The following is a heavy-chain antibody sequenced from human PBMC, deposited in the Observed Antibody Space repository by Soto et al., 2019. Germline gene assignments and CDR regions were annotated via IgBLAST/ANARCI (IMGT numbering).Heavy chain of an antibody. CDR3: ARDHMVRGVLGTLDM. V-gene: IGHV3-11*04. CDR2: SSSSGSAT. Sequence: QVQLVESGGGLVKPGGSLRLSCAASGFTFSDYYMNWVRQAPGMGLEWISYSSSSGSATYYSDSVKGRFTNSRDNAKKSLYLLMPSLGVEVTVVYYCARDHMVRGVLGTLDMWGKGTMVTVSS. J-gene: IGHJ3*02. CDR1: GFTFSDYY. D-gene: IGHD3-10*01.